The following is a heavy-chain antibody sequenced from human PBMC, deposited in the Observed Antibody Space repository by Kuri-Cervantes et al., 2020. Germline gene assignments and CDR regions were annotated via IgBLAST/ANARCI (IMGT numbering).Heavy chain of an antibody. V-gene: IGHV4-61*08. CDR3: ARDTKGAYGSGWFDS. CDR2: VYYTDSF. CDR1: GVSVSDGGHY. J-gene: IGHJ5*01. Sequence: GSLRLSCSVSGVSVSDGGHYWSWIRQPPGGGLEWIGYVYYTDSFNYSPSLTGRVSISVDTSRNRFSLTLRSVTAADTAIYYCARDTKGAYGSGWFDSWGQGALVTVSS. D-gene: IGHD6-19*01.